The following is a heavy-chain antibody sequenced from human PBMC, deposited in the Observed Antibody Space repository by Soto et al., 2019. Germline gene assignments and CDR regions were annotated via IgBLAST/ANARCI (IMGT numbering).Heavy chain of an antibody. Sequence: SETLSLTCTVSGDSISSSTFYWGWVPPPPGKGLEWIGSIYYSGRTYYNPSLKSRVTISVDTSRIHFSLKLISVTAADTAVYFCARQPYDSSDYFDYWGQGTLVTVSS. CDR1: GDSISSSTFY. V-gene: IGHV4-39*01. CDR3: ARQPYDSSDYFDY. CDR2: IYYSGRT. J-gene: IGHJ4*02. D-gene: IGHD3-22*01.